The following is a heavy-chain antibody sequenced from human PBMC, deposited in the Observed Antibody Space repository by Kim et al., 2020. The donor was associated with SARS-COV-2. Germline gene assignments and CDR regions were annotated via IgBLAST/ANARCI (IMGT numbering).Heavy chain of an antibody. J-gene: IGHJ6*02. Sequence: GGSLRLSCAASGFTFSSYSMNWVRQAPGKGLEWVSSISSSSSYIYYADSVKGRFTISRDNAKNSLYLQMNSLRAEDMAVYYCAREDDSSGYYPYYYYYYGMDVWGQGTTVTVSS. V-gene: IGHV3-21*01. CDR1: GFTFSSYS. CDR3: AREDDSSGYYPYYYYYYGMDV. D-gene: IGHD3-22*01. CDR2: ISSSSSYI.